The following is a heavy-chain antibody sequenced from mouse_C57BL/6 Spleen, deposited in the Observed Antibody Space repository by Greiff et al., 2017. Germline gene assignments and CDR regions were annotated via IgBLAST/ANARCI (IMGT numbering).Heavy chain of an antibody. V-gene: IGHV5-17*01. CDR3: ARPAYAMDY. Sequence: EVKVVESGGGLVKPGGSLKLSCAASGFTFSDSGMHWVRQAPEKGLEWVAYISSGSSTIYYADTVKGRFTISRDNAKNTLFLQMTSLRSEDTAMYYCARPAYAMDYWGQGTSVTVSS. CDR1: GFTFSDSG. J-gene: IGHJ4*01. CDR2: ISSGSSTI.